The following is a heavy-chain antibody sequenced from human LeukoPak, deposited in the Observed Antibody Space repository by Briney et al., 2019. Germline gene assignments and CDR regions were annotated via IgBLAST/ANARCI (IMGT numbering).Heavy chain of an antibody. J-gene: IGHJ6*02. Sequence: SETLSLTCTVSGGSISSYYWSWIRQPPGKGLEWIGYIYYSGSTNYNPSLKSRVTISVDTSKNQFSLKLSSVTAADMAVYYCARDIAVAGTGMYYYGMDVWGQGTTVTVSS. CDR1: GGSISSYY. D-gene: IGHD6-19*01. CDR2: IYYSGST. V-gene: IGHV4-59*01. CDR3: ARDIAVAGTGMYYYGMDV.